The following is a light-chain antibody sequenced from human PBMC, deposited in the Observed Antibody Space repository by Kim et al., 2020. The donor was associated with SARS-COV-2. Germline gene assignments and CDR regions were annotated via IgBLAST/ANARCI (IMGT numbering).Light chain of an antibody. CDR1: QTIITY. CDR3: KQDYNTPWT. CDR2: AAS. J-gene: IGKJ1*01. Sequence: DIQMTQSPSSLSASVGDRATITCRASQTIITYLNWYQQKLGKAPRLLIHAASSLQSEVPSRFSGSGSGTDFTLTISSLQPEDFATYYCKQDYNTPWTFGQGTKVDIK. V-gene: IGKV1-39*01.